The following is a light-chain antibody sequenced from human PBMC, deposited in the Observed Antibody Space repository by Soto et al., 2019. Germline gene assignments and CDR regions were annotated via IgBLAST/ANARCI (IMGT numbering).Light chain of an antibody. V-gene: IGKV1-39*01. CDR3: QQSYSNPRT. CDR1: RSISNS. J-gene: IGKJ1*01. Sequence: DIQMTQSPSSLSASVGDSVTITCRASRSISNSVNWYQQKPGKAPKLLIYTASTLHSWVPSRFGGSGSGTDFTLYITSLQPDDFATYYCQQSYSNPRTFGQGTAVEVK. CDR2: TAS.